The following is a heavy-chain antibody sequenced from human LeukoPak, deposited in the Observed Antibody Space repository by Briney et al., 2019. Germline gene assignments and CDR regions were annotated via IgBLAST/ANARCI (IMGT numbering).Heavy chain of an antibody. D-gene: IGHD3-10*01. CDR2: IYYSGST. CDR3: ARGGIGELLENNFDY. CDR1: GGSISSYY. Sequence: SQTLSLTCTVSGGSISSYYWNWIRQPPGKGLERIGYIYYSGSTNYSPSLKSRVTISLDTSKNQFSLEVNSVTAADTAVYYCARGGIGELLENNFDYWGQGTLVTVSS. J-gene: IGHJ4*02. V-gene: IGHV4-59*01.